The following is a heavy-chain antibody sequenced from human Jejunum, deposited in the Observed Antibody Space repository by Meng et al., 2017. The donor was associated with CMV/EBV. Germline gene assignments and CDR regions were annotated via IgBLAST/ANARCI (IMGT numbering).Heavy chain of an antibody. V-gene: IGHV3-66*01. CDR1: GFTVNSNY. J-gene: IGHJ4*02. CDR3: AKDVGY. Sequence: EMQLVESGGGLVQPGGSLRLSCAASGFTVNSNYMSWVRQAPGKGLEWVSIIYSGGNTYYADSVKGRFTISRDNSKNTLYLQMNSLRVEDTAVYYCAKDVGYWGQGTLVTVSS. CDR2: IYSGGNT. D-gene: IGHD1-26*01.